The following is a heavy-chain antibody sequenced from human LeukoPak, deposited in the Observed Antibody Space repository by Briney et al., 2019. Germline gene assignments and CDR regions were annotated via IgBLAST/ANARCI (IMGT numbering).Heavy chain of an antibody. CDR1: GGSISSYY. CDR2: IYDRGPA. J-gene: IGHJ5*01. D-gene: IGHD3-10*01. V-gene: IGHV4-59*12. Sequence: SETLSLTCTVSGGSISSYYWSWIRQSPGKGLEWIGCIYDRGPAYYNPSLKSRFTISVDRPKNQFFLNVTSLTAADTAVYYCARSRQASGLFNSWGQGTLVVVSS. CDR3: ARSRQASGLFNS.